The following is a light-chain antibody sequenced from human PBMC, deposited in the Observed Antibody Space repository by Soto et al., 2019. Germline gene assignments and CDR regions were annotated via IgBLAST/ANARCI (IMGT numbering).Light chain of an antibody. CDR3: SSYTSRSTRV. CDR1: GIDVGCYNY. V-gene: IGLV2-14*01. J-gene: IGLJ1*01. CDR2: DVS. Sequence: QSALTPTSSVSGSPGQSITISFPGTGIDVGCYNYVSWYQQHPDKAPKLMIYDVSNRPSGVSNRFSGSKSGNTASLSISGLQAEDEADYYCSSYTSRSTRVFGTGTKVTVL.